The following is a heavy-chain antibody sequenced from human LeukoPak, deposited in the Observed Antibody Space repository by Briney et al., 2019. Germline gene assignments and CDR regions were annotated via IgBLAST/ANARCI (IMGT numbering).Heavy chain of an antibody. V-gene: IGHV3-23*01. J-gene: IGHJ5*01. CDR1: EFTFGSYA. CDR2: TSGRGDYT. CDR3: AQDPQESRSCWFIRYLDS. Sequence: GGSLRLSCVPSEFTFGSYAMRWLRQAPGKGLEWVSATSGRGDYTYYADSVKGRFTISRDNSQNTVYLQMNSLRADDTALYYGAQDPQESRSCWFIRYLDSWGQGSLVTVSS. D-gene: IGHD6-13*01.